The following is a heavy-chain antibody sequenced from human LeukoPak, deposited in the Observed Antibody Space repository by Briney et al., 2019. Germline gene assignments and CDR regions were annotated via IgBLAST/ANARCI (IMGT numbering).Heavy chain of an antibody. CDR3: ARDRYSSSSGLLDY. CDR2: IYSSGST. D-gene: IGHD6-6*01. V-gene: IGHV4-59*12. J-gene: IGHJ4*02. Sequence: SETLSLTCTVSGGSISSFYWSWIRQPPGKGLEWIGYIYSSGSTNYNPSLTGRVTISVDRSKNQFSLKLSSVTAADTAVYYCARDRYSSSSGLLDYWGQGTLVTVSS. CDR1: GGSISSFY.